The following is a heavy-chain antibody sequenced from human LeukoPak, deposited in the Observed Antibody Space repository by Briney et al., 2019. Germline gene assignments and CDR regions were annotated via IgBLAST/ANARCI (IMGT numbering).Heavy chain of an antibody. Sequence: GASVKVSCKASGYTFTSYGISWVRRAPGQGLEWMGWISAYNGNTNYAQKLQGRVTMTTDTSTSTAYMELRSLRSDDTAVYYCARWEDYDFWSGSFDYWGQGALVTVSS. V-gene: IGHV1-18*01. J-gene: IGHJ4*02. D-gene: IGHD3-3*01. CDR1: GYTFTSYG. CDR2: ISAYNGNT. CDR3: ARWEDYDFWSGSFDY.